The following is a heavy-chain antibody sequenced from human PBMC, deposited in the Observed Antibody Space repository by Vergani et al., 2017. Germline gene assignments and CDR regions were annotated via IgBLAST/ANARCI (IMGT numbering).Heavy chain of an antibody. CDR2: INHSGST. Sequence: QVQLQQWGAGLLKPSETLSLTCAVYGGSFSGYYWSWIRQPPGKGLEWIGEINHSGSTNYNPSLKSRVTISVDTSKNQFSLKLSSVTAADTAVYYCARELSDFTRVRGGAGFDPWGQGTLVTVSS. CDR3: ARELSDFTRVRGGAGFDP. V-gene: IGHV4-34*01. D-gene: IGHD3-10*01. CDR1: GGSFSGYY. J-gene: IGHJ5*02.